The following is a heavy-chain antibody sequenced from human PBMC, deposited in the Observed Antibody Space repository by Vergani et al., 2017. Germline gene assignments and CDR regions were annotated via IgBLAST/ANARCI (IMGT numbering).Heavy chain of an antibody. J-gene: IGHJ6*02. CDR1: GFTFSSYA. CDR3: VKDAYPVVRGYGMDV. Sequence: EVQLVESGGGLVKPGGSLRLSCSASGFTFSSYAMHWVRQAPGKGLEYVSAISSNGGSTYYADSVKGRFTISRDNSKNTLYLQMSSLKAEETAVYYCVKDAYPVVRGYGMDVWGQGTTVTVSS. V-gene: IGHV3-64D*06. CDR2: ISSNGGST. D-gene: IGHD3-10*01.